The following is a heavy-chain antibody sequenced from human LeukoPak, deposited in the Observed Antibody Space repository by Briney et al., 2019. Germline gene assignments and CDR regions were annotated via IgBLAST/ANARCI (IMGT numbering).Heavy chain of an antibody. Sequence: ASVKVSCKASGYTFTSYAMNWVRQAPGQGLEWMGWINTNTGNPTYAQGFTGRFVFSLDTSVSTAYLQISSLKAEDTAVYYCARDQSAAPYYYYYYMDVWGKGTTVTVSS. D-gene: IGHD6-13*01. V-gene: IGHV7-4-1*02. J-gene: IGHJ6*03. CDR3: ARDQSAAPYYYYYYMDV. CDR2: INTNTGNP. CDR1: GYTFTSYA.